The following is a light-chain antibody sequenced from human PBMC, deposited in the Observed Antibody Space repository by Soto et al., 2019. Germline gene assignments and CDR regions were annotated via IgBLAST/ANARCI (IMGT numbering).Light chain of an antibody. Sequence: DIQTYKSPSTVSASVGDRVTITCRASQSISSWLAWYQQKPGKAPKLLIYDASSLESGVPSRFSGSGSGTEFTLTISSLQPDDFATYYCQQYNSYAWTFGQGTKVDIK. V-gene: IGKV1-5*01. J-gene: IGKJ1*01. CDR1: QSISSW. CDR3: QQYNSYAWT. CDR2: DAS.